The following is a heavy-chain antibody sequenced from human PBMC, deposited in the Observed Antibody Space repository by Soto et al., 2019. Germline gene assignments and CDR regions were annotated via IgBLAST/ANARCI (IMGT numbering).Heavy chain of an antibody. CDR1: GGSFSGYF. V-gene: IGHV4-34*01. CDR2: INHRGNT. D-gene: IGHD1-26*01. J-gene: IGHJ5*02. Sequence: QVQLQLWGAGLLKPSETLSLTCAVYGGSFSGYFWTWIRQSPGKGLEWIGEINHRGNTNSNPSLKSRVSISVDTSKYQFSLKLNSVTAADTAVYYCARYGGASGGYFAWGQGTLVTVSS. CDR3: ARYGGASGGYFA.